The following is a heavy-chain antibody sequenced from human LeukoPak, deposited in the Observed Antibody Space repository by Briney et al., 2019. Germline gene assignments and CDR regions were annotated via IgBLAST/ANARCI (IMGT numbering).Heavy chain of an antibody. CDR1: VGSISSGSYY. J-gene: IGHJ6*03. V-gene: IGHV4-61*02. Sequence: SETLSLTCTVSVGSISSGSYYGSWIRQPAGKGLEWIGRIYTSGSTDYNPSLKSRVTISVDTSKNQFSLKLSSVTAADTAVYSCSREGAYTYGYGYHYYYMDVWGKGTTVTIS. D-gene: IGHD5-18*01. CDR3: SREGAYTYGYGYHYYYMDV. CDR2: IYTSGST.